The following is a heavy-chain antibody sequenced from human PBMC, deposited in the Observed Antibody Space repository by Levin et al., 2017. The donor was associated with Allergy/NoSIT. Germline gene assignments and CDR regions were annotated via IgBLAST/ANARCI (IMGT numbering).Heavy chain of an antibody. J-gene: IGHJ4*02. CDR3: ARDPGTY. CDR2: INPSDGRT. V-gene: IGHV1-46*01. Sequence: QGLEWLGIINPSDGRTGYAEKFQGRVTMTRDTSTSTVYMELNSLRSEDTAVYYCARDPGTYWGQGTLVTVSS.